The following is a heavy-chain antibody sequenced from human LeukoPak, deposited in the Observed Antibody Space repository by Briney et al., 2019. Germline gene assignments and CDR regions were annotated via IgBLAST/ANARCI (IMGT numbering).Heavy chain of an antibody. V-gene: IGHV3-73*01. CDR3: TRPLGAAAGTYFDP. CDR1: GFTFSGAA. Sequence: GGSLRLSCAASGFTFSGAAMHWVRQASGKGPEWVGHIRSKPNNYATAYAASVKGRFTISRDDSKNTAYPQMNSLKIEDTAVYYCTRPLGAAAGTYFDPWGQGTLVTVSS. CDR2: IRSKPNNYAT. J-gene: IGHJ5*02. D-gene: IGHD6-13*01.